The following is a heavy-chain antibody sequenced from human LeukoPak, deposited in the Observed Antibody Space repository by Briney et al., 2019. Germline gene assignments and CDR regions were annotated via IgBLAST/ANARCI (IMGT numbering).Heavy chain of an antibody. Sequence: GASVKVSCKASGYTFTGYYMHWVRQAPGQGLEWMGWISAYNGNTNYAQKLQGRVTITTDTSTSTAYMELRSLRSDDTAVYYCARVGITTYDYYYYYGMDVWGQGTTVTVSS. J-gene: IGHJ6*02. CDR3: ARVGITTYDYYYYYGMDV. D-gene: IGHD3-3*01. V-gene: IGHV1-18*04. CDR1: GYTFTGYY. CDR2: ISAYNGNT.